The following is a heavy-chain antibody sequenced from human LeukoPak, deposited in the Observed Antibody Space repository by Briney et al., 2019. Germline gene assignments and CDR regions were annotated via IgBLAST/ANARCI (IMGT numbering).Heavy chain of an antibody. CDR1: GFTFSSYG. CDR2: IWYDGSNK. Sequence: GGSLRLSCAASGFTFSSYGMHWVRQAPGKGLEWVAVIWYDGSNKYYADSVEGRFTISRDNSKNTLYLQMNSLRAEDTAVYYCARVRYDFWSGYNYYYYGMDVWGQGTTVTVSS. D-gene: IGHD3-3*01. J-gene: IGHJ6*02. CDR3: ARVRYDFWSGYNYYYYGMDV. V-gene: IGHV3-33*01.